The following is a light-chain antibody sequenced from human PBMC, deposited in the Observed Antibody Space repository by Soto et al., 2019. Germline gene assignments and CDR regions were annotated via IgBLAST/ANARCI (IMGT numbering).Light chain of an antibody. V-gene: IGKV3-11*01. CDR2: DAS. Sequence: EIVLTQSPVTLSLSPGERATLSCRASQSVVNYLAWYQQKPGQAPRLLIYDASKRATGIPARFSGSGYETDFTLTISSLEPEDSAIYYCQQRSNWPLTFGGGTKVEIK. CDR3: QQRSNWPLT. J-gene: IGKJ4*01. CDR1: QSVVNY.